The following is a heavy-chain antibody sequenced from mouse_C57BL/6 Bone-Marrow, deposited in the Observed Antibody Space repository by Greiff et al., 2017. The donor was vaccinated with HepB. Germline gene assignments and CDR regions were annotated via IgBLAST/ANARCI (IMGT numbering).Heavy chain of an antibody. V-gene: IGHV1-82*01. Sequence: VQLKESGPELVKPGASVKISCKASGYAFSSSWMNWVKQRPGKGLEWIGRIYPGDGDTNYNGKFKGKATLTADKSSSTAYMQLSSLTSEDSAVYFCARFWRGGYWGQGTTLTVSS. J-gene: IGHJ2*01. CDR1: GYAFSSSW. CDR2: IYPGDGDT. CDR3: ARFWRGGY.